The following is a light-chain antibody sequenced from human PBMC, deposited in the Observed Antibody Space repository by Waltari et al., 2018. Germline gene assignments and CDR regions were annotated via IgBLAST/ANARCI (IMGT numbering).Light chain of an antibody. Sequence: EIVMTHSPATLSVSPGERATLSCRASQSVSSNLVWYQQRPGQSPRLLIYGASMTAPGIPGKLRCSGSGTEFTLTISSLQSEDFAVYYCQQYDNWPPWTFGQGTTVEIK. CDR1: QSVSSN. CDR2: GAS. V-gene: IGKV3-15*01. J-gene: IGKJ1*01. CDR3: QQYDNWPPWT.